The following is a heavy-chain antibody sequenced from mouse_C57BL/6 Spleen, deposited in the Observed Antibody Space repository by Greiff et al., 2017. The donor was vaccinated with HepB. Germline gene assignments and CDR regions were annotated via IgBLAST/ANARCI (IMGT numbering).Heavy chain of an antibody. D-gene: IGHD2-1*01. CDR1: GYSFTGYY. Sequence: VHVKQSGPELVKPGASVKISCKASGYSFTGYYMPWVKQSHGNILDWIGYIYPYNGVSSYNQKFKGKSTLTVDKSSSTAYLELRSLTSEDSSVYYCAGDFYYGNLYYFDYWGQGTTLTVSS. CDR2: IYPYNGVS. V-gene: IGHV1-31*01. J-gene: IGHJ2*01. CDR3: AGDFYYGNLYYFDY.